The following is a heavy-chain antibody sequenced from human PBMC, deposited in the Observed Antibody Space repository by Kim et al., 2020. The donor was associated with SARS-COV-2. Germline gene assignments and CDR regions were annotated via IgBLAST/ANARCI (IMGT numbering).Heavy chain of an antibody. Sequence: SETLSLTCAVYGGSFSGYYWSWIRQPPGKGLEWIGEINHSGSTNYNPSLKSRVTISVDTSKNQFSLKLSSVTAADTAVYYCARGNPISHFYDYYYGMDVWGQVTTVTVSS. V-gene: IGHV4-34*01. CDR2: INHSGST. D-gene: IGHD3-9*01. CDR3: ARGNPISHFYDYYYGMDV. CDR1: GGSFSGYY. J-gene: IGHJ6*02.